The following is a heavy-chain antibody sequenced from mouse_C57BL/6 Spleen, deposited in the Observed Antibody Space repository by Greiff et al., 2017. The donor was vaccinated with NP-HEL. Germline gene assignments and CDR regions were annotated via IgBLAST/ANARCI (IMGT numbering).Heavy chain of an antibody. J-gene: IGHJ4*01. D-gene: IGHD2-4*01. V-gene: IGHV14-3*01. CDR1: GFNIKNTY. Sequence: VQLKQSVAELVRPGASVKLSCTASGFNIKNTYMHWVKQRPEQGLEWIGRIDPANGNTKYAPKFQGKATITADTSSNTAYLQLSSLTSEDTAIYYCARGVYYDYEDYAMDYWGQGTSVTVSS. CDR2: IDPANGNT. CDR3: ARGVYYDYEDYAMDY.